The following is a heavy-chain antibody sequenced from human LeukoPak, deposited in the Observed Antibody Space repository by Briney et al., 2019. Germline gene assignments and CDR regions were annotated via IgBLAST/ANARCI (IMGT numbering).Heavy chain of an antibody. CDR1: GFTFSSSA. J-gene: IGHJ3*02. V-gene: IGHV3-48*02. Sequence: GGSLRLSCAASGFTFSSSAMSWVRQAPGKGLEWISYISGSGSTIYYADSVKGRFTTSRDNAKNSLYLQMNSLRDEDTAVYYCAGAFDIWGQGTVVTVSS. CDR2: ISGSGSTI. CDR3: AGAFDI.